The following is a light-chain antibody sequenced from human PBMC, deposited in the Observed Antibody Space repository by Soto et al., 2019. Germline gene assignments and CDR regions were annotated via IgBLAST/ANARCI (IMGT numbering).Light chain of an antibody. CDR3: QQSYSIRSWT. CDR2: GAX. CDR1: QSISPW. V-gene: IGKV1-5*01. J-gene: IGKJ1*01. Sequence: DIHMTQSPSTLSASLGDRVTVPXRASQSISPWFAWYQQKPVXXPKVXXXGAXNLQSGVPPRFRGSGSGTDFTLAISSLQPEDSATYYCQQSYSIRSWTFGQGTKVEI.